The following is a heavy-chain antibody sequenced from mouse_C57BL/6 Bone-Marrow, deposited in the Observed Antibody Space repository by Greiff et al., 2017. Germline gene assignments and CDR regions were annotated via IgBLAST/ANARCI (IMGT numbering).Heavy chain of an antibody. CDR3: TRDGYYDWYFDV. D-gene: IGHD2-3*01. CDR1: GYTFTSYW. CDR2: IYPGNSDT. Sequence: EVQLLQSGTVLVRPGASVKMSCKTSGYTFTSYWMHWVKQRPGQGLEWIGAIYPGNSDTSYNQKFKGKAKLTAVTSSSTAYMELSSLTNEDSAVYYCTRDGYYDWYFDVWGTGTTVTVAS. J-gene: IGHJ1*03. V-gene: IGHV1-5*01.